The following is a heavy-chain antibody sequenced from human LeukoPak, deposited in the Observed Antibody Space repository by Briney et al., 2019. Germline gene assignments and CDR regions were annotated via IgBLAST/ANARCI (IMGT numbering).Heavy chain of an antibody. CDR1: GYSFTSYG. J-gene: IGHJ6*02. V-gene: IGHV5-51*07. Sequence: GESLKISCKGSGYSFTSYGICWVHQMPGKGVEWIGIIYPGDSDTRDSPSFQGQVTISADKSISTASLPWSSLKASDTSMYYCARIAAPTGNGMDVWGHGTTVTVSS. CDR2: IYPGDSDT. CDR3: ARIAAPTGNGMDV. D-gene: IGHD6-13*01.